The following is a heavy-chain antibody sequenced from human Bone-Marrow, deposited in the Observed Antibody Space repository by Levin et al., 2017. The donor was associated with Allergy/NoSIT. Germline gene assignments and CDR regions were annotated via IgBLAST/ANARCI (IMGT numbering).Heavy chain of an antibody. CDR1: GGTFSSYT. J-gene: IGHJ6*02. D-gene: IGHD2-15*01. CDR2: IIPILGIA. V-gene: IGHV1-69*02. CDR3: AREKTIVVVAAMYGMDV. Sequence: SVKVSCKASGGTFSSYTISWVRQAPGQGLEWMGRIIPILGIANYAQKFQGRVTITADKSTSTAYMELSSLRSEDTAVYYCAREKTIVVVAAMYGMDVWGQGTTVTVSS.